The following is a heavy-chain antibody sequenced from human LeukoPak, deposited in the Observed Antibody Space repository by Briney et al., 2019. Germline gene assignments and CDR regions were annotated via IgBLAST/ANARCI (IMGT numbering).Heavy chain of an antibody. V-gene: IGHV4-61*02. CDR3: ARAKRWLPFDY. CDR1: GDSISSGTYY. CDR2: IYTSGST. Sequence: SGTLSLTCTVSGDSISSGTYYGSWIRQPAGKGLEWIGRIYTSGSTNYNPSLKSRVTISVDTSKNQFSLKLSSVTASDTAVYYCARAKRWLPFDYWGQGTLVTVSS. D-gene: IGHD5-24*01. J-gene: IGHJ4*02.